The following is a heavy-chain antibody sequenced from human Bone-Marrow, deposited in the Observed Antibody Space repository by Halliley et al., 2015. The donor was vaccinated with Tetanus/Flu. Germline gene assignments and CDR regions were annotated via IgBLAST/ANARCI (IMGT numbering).Heavy chain of an antibody. Sequence: VAVIWYDGSNKYYADSVKGRFTISRDNSKNTLHLQMNSLRADDTAVYYCARAVAGMFPDYLDYWGQGTLVTVSS. CDR3: ARAVAGMFPDYLDY. J-gene: IGHJ4*02. D-gene: IGHD6-19*01. CDR2: IWYDGSNK. V-gene: IGHV3-33*01.